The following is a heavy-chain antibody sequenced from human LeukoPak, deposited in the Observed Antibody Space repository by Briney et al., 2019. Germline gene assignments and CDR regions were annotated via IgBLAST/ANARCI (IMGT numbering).Heavy chain of an antibody. CDR3: ARAIYHLDY. V-gene: IGHV3-48*03. Sequence: GGSLRLSCAASGFTFSSYGMSWVRQAPGKGLEWVSYISGDGSTIYYAGSVKGRFTISRDNAKNSLYLRMNSLRAEDTAVYYCARAIYHLDYWGQGALVTVSS. D-gene: IGHD3-16*02. J-gene: IGHJ4*02. CDR2: ISGDGSTI. CDR1: GFTFSSYG.